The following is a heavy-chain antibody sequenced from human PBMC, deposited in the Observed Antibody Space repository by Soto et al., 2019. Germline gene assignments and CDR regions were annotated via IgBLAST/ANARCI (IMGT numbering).Heavy chain of an antibody. D-gene: IGHD1-26*01. Sequence: GGSLRLSCAASGFTFSDHYMDWVRQAPGKGLEWVGRTRNKANSYTTEYAASVKGRFTISRDDSKNSLYLQMNSLKTEDTAVYYCARVVSDGIGKATYYYYMDVWGKGTTVTVSS. J-gene: IGHJ6*03. CDR2: TRNKANSYTT. V-gene: IGHV3-72*01. CDR1: GFTFSDHY. CDR3: ARVVSDGIGKATYYYYMDV.